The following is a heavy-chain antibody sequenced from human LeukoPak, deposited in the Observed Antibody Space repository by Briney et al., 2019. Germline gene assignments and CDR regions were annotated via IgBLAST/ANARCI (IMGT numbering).Heavy chain of an antibody. V-gene: IGHV4-59*02. D-gene: IGHD7-27*01. Sequence: SETLSLTCPISGGSVSDYYWSWILQSPGKGLEWIGYIYHTGSTSYSPSLKSRVTISADTSQNQFSLKLSSVTAADTAVYYCASRKLGNDYWGQGTLVTVSS. CDR1: GGSVSDYY. J-gene: IGHJ4*02. CDR3: ASRKLGNDY. CDR2: IYHTGST.